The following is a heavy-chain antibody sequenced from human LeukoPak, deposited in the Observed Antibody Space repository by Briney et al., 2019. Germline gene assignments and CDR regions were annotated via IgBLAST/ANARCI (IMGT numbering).Heavy chain of an antibody. J-gene: IGHJ4*02. Sequence: PGGSLRLSCAASGFTFSSYAMHWVRQAPGKGLEWVAVISYDGSNKYYADSVKGRFTISRDNSKNTLNLQMNSLRAEDTAVYYCARDVNIVVVVAAKDWGQGTLVTVSS. D-gene: IGHD2-15*01. V-gene: IGHV3-30-3*01. CDR1: GFTFSSYA. CDR2: ISYDGSNK. CDR3: ARDVNIVVVVAAKD.